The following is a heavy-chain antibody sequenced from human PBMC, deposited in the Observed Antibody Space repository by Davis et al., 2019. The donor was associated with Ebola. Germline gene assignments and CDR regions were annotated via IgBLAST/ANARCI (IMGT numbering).Heavy chain of an antibody. J-gene: IGHJ4*02. CDR3: ARGAGFLCDY. CDR2: ISSSSSTI. V-gene: IGHV3-48*02. CDR1: GFTFTNYW. Sequence: GESLKISCAASGFTFTNYWMNWVRQAPGKGLEWVSYISSSSSTIYYADSVKGRFTISRDNAKNSLYLQMNSLRDEDTAVYYCARGAGFLCDYWGQGTLVTVSS.